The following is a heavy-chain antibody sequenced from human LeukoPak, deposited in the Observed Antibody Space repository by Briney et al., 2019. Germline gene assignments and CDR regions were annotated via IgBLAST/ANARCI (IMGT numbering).Heavy chain of an antibody. CDR1: GFTFSSYA. CDR3: AKSQLGYCSGGSCFDAFDL. CDR2: ISGSAYTT. V-gene: IGHV3-23*01. D-gene: IGHD2-15*01. Sequence: GGSLRLSCAASGFTFSSYAMSWVRQAPGKGLEWVSAISGSAYTTCYADSVKGRFTISRDNSKNTLYLQMNSLRADDTAVYYCAKSQLGYCSGGSCFDAFDLWGQGTMVTVSS. J-gene: IGHJ3*01.